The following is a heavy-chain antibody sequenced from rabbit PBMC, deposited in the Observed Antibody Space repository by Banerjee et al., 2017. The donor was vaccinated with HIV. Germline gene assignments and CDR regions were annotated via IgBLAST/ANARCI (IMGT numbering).Heavy chain of an antibody. Sequence: QSLEESGGDLVKPGASLTLTCTASGFSFSSSYYMCWVRQAPGKGLEWIGCIYAGSSGSTYYASWAKGRFTVSKTSSTVDLQMTSLTAADTATYFCARRYVVYAYAGDTYGHFNLWGPGTLVTVS. CDR3: ARRYVVYAYAGDTYGHFNL. D-gene: IGHD6-1*01. CDR2: IYAGSSGST. CDR1: GFSFSSSYY. V-gene: IGHV1S40*01. J-gene: IGHJ4*01.